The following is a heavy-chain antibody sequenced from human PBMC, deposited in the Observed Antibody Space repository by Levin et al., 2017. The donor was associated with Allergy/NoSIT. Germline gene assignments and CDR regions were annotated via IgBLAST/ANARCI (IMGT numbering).Heavy chain of an antibody. CDR1: GGSISSGGYY. CDR2: IYYSGST. D-gene: IGHD1-7*01. Sequence: SETLSLTCTVSGGSISSGGYYWSWIRQHPGKGLEWIGYIYYSGSTYYNPSLKSRVTISVDTSKNQFSLKLSSVTAADTAVYYCARENLELNFDYWGQGTLVTVSS. CDR3: ARENLELNFDY. J-gene: IGHJ4*02. V-gene: IGHV4-31*03.